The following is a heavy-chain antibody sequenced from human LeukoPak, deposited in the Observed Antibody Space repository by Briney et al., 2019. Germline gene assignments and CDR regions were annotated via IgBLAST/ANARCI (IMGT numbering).Heavy chain of an antibody. J-gene: IGHJ4*02. V-gene: IGHV3-21*06. CDR3: ATETNGRHYDY. Sequence: GGSLRLSCTASGLTFSTSGFNWVRQVPGKGLEWVASIGPTGSDRYHADSIKGRFTISRDSANNFLYLQMNSLRAEDTAVYYCATETNGRHYDYWGQGTLLTVSS. D-gene: IGHD1-14*01. CDR2: IGPTGSDR. CDR1: GLTFSTSG.